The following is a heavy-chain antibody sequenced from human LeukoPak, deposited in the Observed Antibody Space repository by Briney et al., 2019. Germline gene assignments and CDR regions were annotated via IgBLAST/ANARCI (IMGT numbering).Heavy chain of an antibody. V-gene: IGHV3-20*04. CDR3: ARELNYYYYMDV. Sequence: SGRSLRLSCAASGFTFDDYGMSWVRQTPGKGLEWVPAINWNGGSTDYADSVKGRFTISRDNAKNSVFLHMNSLRAEDTAVYYCARELNYYYYMDVWGKGTTVTVSS. J-gene: IGHJ6*03. CDR2: INWNGGST. CDR1: GFTFDDYG.